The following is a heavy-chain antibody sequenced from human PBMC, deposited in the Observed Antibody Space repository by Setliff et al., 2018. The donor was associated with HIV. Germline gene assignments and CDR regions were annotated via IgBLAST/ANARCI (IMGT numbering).Heavy chain of an antibody. V-gene: IGHV1-2*02. J-gene: IGHJ4*02. Sequence: ASVKVSCKASGYTFTSYYMHWVRQAPGQGLEWMGWINPNSGGTNYAQKFQGRVTMTRDTSISTAYMELSRLRSDDTAVYYCATLQQLTYYFDYWGQGTLVTVSS. CDR1: GYTFTSYY. D-gene: IGHD6-13*01. CDR2: INPNSGGT. CDR3: ATLQQLTYYFDY.